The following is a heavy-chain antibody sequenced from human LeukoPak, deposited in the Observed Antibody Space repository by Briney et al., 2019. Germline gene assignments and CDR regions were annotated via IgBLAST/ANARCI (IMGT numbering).Heavy chain of an antibody. CDR3: AAYGDYENWFDP. J-gene: IGHJ5*02. Sequence: ASVKVSCKASGYTFTGYYMHWVRQAPGQGLEWMGWINPNSGGTNYAQKFQGRVTMTRDTSISTAYMELSRLRSEDTAVYYCAAYGDYENWFDPWGQGTLVTVSS. CDR2: INPNSGGT. CDR1: GYTFTGYY. V-gene: IGHV1-2*02. D-gene: IGHD4-17*01.